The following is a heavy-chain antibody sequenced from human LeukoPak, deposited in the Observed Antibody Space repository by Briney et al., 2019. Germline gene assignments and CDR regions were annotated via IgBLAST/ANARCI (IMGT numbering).Heavy chain of an antibody. Sequence: ASVKVSCKASGYTFTSYYIHWVRQAPGEGLEWMGIINPSGGSTSYAQKFQGRVTMTRDMSTGTVYMELRSLRSDDTAVYYCARSEINDYFKYWGPGILVTVST. CDR1: GYTFTSYY. V-gene: IGHV1-46*01. D-gene: IGHD3-16*01. CDR2: INPSGGST. CDR3: ARSEINDYFKY. J-gene: IGHJ4*02.